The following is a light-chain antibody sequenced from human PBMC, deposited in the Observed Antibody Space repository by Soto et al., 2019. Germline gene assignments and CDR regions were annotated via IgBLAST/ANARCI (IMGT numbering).Light chain of an antibody. Sequence: EIVLTQSPATLSLSPGERATLSCGASQSVSSSYLAWYQQKPGLAPRLLIYDASSRATGIPDRFSGSGSGTDFTLTISRLEPEDFAVYYCQKDGSSPYTFGQGTKLEIK. CDR1: QSVSSSY. CDR2: DAS. J-gene: IGKJ2*01. CDR3: QKDGSSPYT. V-gene: IGKV3D-20*01.